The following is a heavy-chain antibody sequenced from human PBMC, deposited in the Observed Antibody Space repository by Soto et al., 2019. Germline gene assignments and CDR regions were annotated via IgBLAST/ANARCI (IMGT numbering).Heavy chain of an antibody. Sequence: QVQLVQSGAEVKKPGASVKVSCKASGHSFTSYDINWVRQATGQGPEWMGWMNPNSGNTGYAQKFQGRVTMTRNTSSSTAYMELSRLRSEDTAVYYCARYVHSTYGMDVWGQGTTFTVSS. J-gene: IGHJ6*02. D-gene: IGHD3-10*02. V-gene: IGHV1-8*01. CDR1: GHSFTSYD. CDR2: MNPNSGNT. CDR3: ARYVHSTYGMDV.